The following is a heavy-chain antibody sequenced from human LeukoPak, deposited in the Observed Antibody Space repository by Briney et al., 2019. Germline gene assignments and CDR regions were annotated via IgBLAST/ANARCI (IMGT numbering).Heavy chain of an antibody. CDR3: AHIQGWYNPAFRI. D-gene: IGHD6-19*01. V-gene: IGHV3-23*01. CDR1: GFTFSSYA. Sequence: PGGSLRLSCAASGFTFSSYAMSWVRQAPGKGLEWVSAISGSGGSTYYADSVKGRFTISRDNSKNMVFLQMSSLRVEDTAVYYCAHIQGWYNPAFRIGGQGTMVIVSS. CDR2: ISGSGGST. J-gene: IGHJ3*02.